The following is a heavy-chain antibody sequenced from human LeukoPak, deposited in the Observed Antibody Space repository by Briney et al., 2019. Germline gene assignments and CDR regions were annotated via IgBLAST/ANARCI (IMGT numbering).Heavy chain of an antibody. J-gene: IGHJ4*02. V-gene: IGHV1-69*05. CDR3: ARGIGNDFWSGCWDY. D-gene: IGHD3-3*01. CDR1: GYTLTSYG. Sequence: ASVKVSRKASGYTLTSYGISWVRQAPGQGLEWMGRIIPIFGTANNAQKFQGRVTITTDESTSTAYMELSGLRSEDTAVDHCARGIGNDFWSGCWDYWGQGTLVTVSS. CDR2: IIPIFGTA.